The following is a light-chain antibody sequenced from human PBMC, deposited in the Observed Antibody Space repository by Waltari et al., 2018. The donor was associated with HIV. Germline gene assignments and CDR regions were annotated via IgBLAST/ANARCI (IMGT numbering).Light chain of an antibody. CDR1: QSVSRDY. CDR3: QQHPIT. CDR2: GVS. Sequence: DIVLTQSPGTLSLSPGERATLSCRASQSVSRDYLACYQQKPGQAPRLLIYGVSSRATGIPDRFSGSGSGTEFTLTISRLEPEDFAVYYCQQHPITFGQGTRLEIK. V-gene: IGKV3-20*01. J-gene: IGKJ5*01.